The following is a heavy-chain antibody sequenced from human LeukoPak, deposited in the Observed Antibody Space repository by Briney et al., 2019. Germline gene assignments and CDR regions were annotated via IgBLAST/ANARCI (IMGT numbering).Heavy chain of an antibody. CDR1: GITFSSFG. D-gene: IGHD2/OR15-2a*01. Sequence: GGSLRLSCAASGITFSSFGMHWVRQAPGKGLEWVAFIRYDGSNKYYADSVKGRFTISRDNSKNTLYLQMNSLRAEDTAVYYCVVITQAWGQGTLVTVSS. CDR2: IRYDGSNK. J-gene: IGHJ5*02. V-gene: IGHV3-30*02. CDR3: VVITQA.